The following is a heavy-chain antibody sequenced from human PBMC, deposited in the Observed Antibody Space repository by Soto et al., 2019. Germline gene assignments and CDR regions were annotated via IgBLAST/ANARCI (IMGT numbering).Heavy chain of an antibody. CDR1: GFSLSNARMG. Sequence: SGPTLVNHTETLTQTCTVSGFSLSNARMGVSWIRQPPGKALEWLAHIFSNDEKSYSTSLKSRLTISKDTSKSQVVLTMTNMDPVDTATYYCARMRSGRLGYRRLDYWGQGTLVTVSS. CDR2: IFSNDEK. V-gene: IGHV2-26*01. J-gene: IGHJ4*02. D-gene: IGHD5-18*01. CDR3: ARMRSGRLGYRRLDY.